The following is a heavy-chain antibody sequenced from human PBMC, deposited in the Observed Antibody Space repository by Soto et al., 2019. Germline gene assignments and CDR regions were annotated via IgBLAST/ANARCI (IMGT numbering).Heavy chain of an antibody. J-gene: IGHJ1*01. CDR2: IIPVFGRP. CDR3: AREASGYDF. Sequence: GASVKVSCKASGGTSSSFGISWARQAPGQGLEWMGGIIPVFGRPNYAQRFRGRLTITADESTNTSYMELIDLTSEDTAVYYCAREASGYDFWGQGTQVTVSS. CDR1: GGTSSSFG. D-gene: IGHD5-12*01. V-gene: IGHV1-69*13.